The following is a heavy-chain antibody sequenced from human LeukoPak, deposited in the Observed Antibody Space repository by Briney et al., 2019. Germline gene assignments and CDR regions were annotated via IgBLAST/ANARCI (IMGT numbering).Heavy chain of an antibody. CDR3: ARGPGATQPFDY. CDR1: GGPISSSSYY. V-gene: IGHV4-39*07. CDR2: IYYSGST. Sequence: PSETLSLTCTVSGGPISSSSYYWGWIRQPPGKGLEWIGSIYYSGSTYYNPSLKSRVTISVDTSKNQFSLKLSSVTAADTAVYYCARGPGATQPFDYWGQGTLVTVSS. D-gene: IGHD1-26*01. J-gene: IGHJ4*02.